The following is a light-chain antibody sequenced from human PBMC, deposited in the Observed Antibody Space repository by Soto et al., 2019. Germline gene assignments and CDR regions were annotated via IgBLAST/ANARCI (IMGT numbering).Light chain of an antibody. V-gene: IGLV1-44*01. J-gene: IGLJ3*02. CDR3: AAWDDSLNGV. CDR1: SSNIGGNT. CDR2: STN. Sequence: QSVLTQPPSVSGTPGQRVTISCSGSSSNIGGNTVNWYQQLPGTAPKLLIYSTNRRPSGVPDRFPGSKSGTSASLAISGLQSEDDADYYCAAWDDSLNGVFGGGTKLTVL.